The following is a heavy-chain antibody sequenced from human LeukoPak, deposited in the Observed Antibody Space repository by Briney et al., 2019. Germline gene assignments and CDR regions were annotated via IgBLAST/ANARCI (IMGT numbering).Heavy chain of an antibody. CDR1: GGSTSSYY. J-gene: IGHJ5*02. CDR2: IYYSGST. Sequence: PSETLSLTCTVSGGSTSSYYWSWIWQPPGKGLEWIGYIYYSGSTNYNPSLKSRVTISVDTSKNQFSLKLSSVTAADTAVYYCARDSGYDSWFDPWGQGTLVTVSS. V-gene: IGHV4-59*01. D-gene: IGHD3-22*01. CDR3: ARDSGYDSWFDP.